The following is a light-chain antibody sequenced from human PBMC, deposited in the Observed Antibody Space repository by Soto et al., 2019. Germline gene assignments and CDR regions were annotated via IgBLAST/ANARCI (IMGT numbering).Light chain of an antibody. Sequence: QSALTQPRSVSGSPGQSVTISCTGTSSDVGGYNYVSWYQQHPGKAPKLMIYDVSKRPSGVPDRFSGSKSGNTASLTISGLQAEDEAVYYCCSYAGPREVVFGGGTKLTVL. CDR3: CSYAGPREVV. J-gene: IGLJ2*01. CDR1: SSDVGGYNY. V-gene: IGLV2-11*01. CDR2: DVS.